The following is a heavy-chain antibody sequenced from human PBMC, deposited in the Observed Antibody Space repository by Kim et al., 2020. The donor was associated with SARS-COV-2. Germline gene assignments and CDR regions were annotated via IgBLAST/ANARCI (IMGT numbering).Heavy chain of an antibody. J-gene: IGHJ4*02. Sequence: ASVKVSCKASGYTFTGHYLHWMRLAPGQGPEWLGRINPNGGGRLYAQKFQGRVTVTRDMSISTAYMELHRLTSDDTAVYYCARDKDGGNAHDFWGQGTLVTVSS. CDR1: GYTFTGHY. CDR3: ARDKDGGNAHDF. CDR2: INPNGGGR. V-gene: IGHV1-2*06. D-gene: IGHD2-15*01.